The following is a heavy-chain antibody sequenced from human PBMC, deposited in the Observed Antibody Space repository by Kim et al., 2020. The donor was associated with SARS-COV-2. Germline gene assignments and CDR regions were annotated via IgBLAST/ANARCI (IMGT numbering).Heavy chain of an antibody. D-gene: IGHD6-19*01. CDR3: AGELAGAVAGSSIDY. V-gene: IGHV3-11*01. J-gene: IGHJ4*02. CDR2: ISSSGSTI. Sequence: GGSLRLSCAASGFTFSDYYMSWIRQAPGKGLEWVSYISSSGSTIYYADSVKGRFTISRDNAKNSMYLQMNSLRAVDTAVYYCAGELAGAVAGSSIDYWGQGTLVTVSS. CDR1: GFTFSDYY.